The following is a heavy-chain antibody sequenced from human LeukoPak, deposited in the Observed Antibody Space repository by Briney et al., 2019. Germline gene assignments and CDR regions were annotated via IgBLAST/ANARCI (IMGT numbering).Heavy chain of an antibody. CDR1: GFTSSSFA. CDR2: ISGSGEST. D-gene: IGHD3-16*02. V-gene: IGHV3-23*01. Sequence: PGGSLRLSCAASGFTSSSFAMSWVRQAPGKGLEWVSSISGSGESTYYADYVKGRFTVSRDNSKNTLNLQLNSLRAEDTAVYYCAKDAIGQYRPYYFDCWGQGTLVTVSS. CDR3: AKDAIGQYRPYYFDC. J-gene: IGHJ4*02.